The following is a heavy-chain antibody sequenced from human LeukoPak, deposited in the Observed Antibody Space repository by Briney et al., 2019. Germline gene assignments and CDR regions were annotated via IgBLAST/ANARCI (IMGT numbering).Heavy chain of an antibody. CDR1: GGSLSSGGYY. CDR3: ARAAPNYYYGMDV. Sequence: SETLSLTCTVSGGSLSSGGYYWSWIRQHPGKGLAWIGYIYYSGSTYYNPSLKSRVTISVDTSKNQFSLKLSSVTAADTAVYYCARAAPNYYYGMDVWGQGTTVTVSS. V-gene: IGHV4-31*03. CDR2: IYYSGST. J-gene: IGHJ6*02.